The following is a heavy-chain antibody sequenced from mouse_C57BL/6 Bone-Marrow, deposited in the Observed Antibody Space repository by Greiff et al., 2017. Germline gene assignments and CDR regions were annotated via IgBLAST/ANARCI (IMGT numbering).Heavy chain of an antibody. V-gene: IGHV1-7*01. CDR2: INPSSGYT. D-gene: IGHD4-1*01. J-gene: IGHJ1*03. CDR1: GYTFTSYW. CDR3: ARWKLTGTSNWYFDV. Sequence: QVQLQQSGAELAKPGASVKLSCKASGYTFTSYWMHWVKQRPGQGLEWIGYINPSSGYTKYNQKFKDKATLTADKSSRTAYMQLSSLTYEDSAVYYGARWKLTGTSNWYFDVWGTGTTVTVSS.